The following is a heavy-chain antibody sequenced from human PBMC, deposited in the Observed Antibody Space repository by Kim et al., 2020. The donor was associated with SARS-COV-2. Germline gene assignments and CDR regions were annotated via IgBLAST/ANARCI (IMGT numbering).Heavy chain of an antibody. D-gene: IGHD3-16*02. CDR2: ISGSGGST. V-gene: IGHV3-23*01. J-gene: IGHJ6*02. CDR1: GFTFSSYA. CDR3: AKSETGNLGVFYDYVWGSYRRGGIDA. Sequence: GGSLRLSCAASGFTFSSYAMSWVRQAPGKGLEWVSAISGSGGSTYYADSVKGRFTISRDNSKNTLYLQMNSLRAEDTAVYYCAKSETGNLGVFYDYVWGSYRRGGIDAWGQGTTVTVSS.